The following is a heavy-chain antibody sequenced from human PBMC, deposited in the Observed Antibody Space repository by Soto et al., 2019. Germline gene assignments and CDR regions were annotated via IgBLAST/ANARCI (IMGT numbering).Heavy chain of an antibody. D-gene: IGHD3-3*01. CDR2: ISYDGSNK. CDR1: GFTFSSYA. J-gene: IGHJ4*02. V-gene: IGHV3-30-3*01. CDR3: ARELIYLAGSGYSSTRYFDY. Sequence: PRLSCAASGFTFSSYAMHWVRQAPGQGLEWVAVISYDGSNKYYADSVKGRFTISRDNSKNTLYLQMNSLRAEDTAVYYCARELIYLAGSGYSSTRYFDYWGQGTLVTVSS.